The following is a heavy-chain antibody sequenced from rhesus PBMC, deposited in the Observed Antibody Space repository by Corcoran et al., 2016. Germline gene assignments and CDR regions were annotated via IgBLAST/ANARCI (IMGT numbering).Heavy chain of an antibody. J-gene: IGHJ6*01. D-gene: IGHD1-7*02. V-gene: IGHV4S9*01. CDR2: IYGNSAST. CDR3: ARDQLERRPIYYYGLDS. Sequence: QVQLQESGPGLVKPSETLSLTCAVPGGSISASSYWNWIRQPPGQGREGIGKIYGNSASTYYNPSLKSRVTISKDTSKNQFFLKLSSVTAADTAVYYCARDQLERRPIYYYGLDSWGQGVVVTVSS. CDR1: GGSISASSY.